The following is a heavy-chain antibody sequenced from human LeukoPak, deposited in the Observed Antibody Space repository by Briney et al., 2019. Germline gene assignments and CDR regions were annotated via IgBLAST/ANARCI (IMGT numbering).Heavy chain of an antibody. Sequence: PGGSLRLSCSASGFAFSSYAMHWVRQAPGKGLEYVSAISSNGGSTCYADSVKGRFTISRDNSKNTLYLQMSSLRAEDTAVYYCVNSIAVARGTGYWGQGTLVTVSS. D-gene: IGHD6-19*01. CDR2: ISSNGGST. J-gene: IGHJ4*02. CDR1: GFAFSSYA. V-gene: IGHV3-64D*06. CDR3: VNSIAVARGTGY.